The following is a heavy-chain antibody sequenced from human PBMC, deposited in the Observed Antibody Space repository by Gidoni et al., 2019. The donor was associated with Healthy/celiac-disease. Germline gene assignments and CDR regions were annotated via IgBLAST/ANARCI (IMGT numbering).Heavy chain of an antibody. J-gene: IGHJ4*02. CDR2: IYHSGST. D-gene: IGHD2-2*01. CDR1: GGSISSSNW. Sequence: QVQLQESGPGLVKPSGTLALTCAVSGGSISSSNWWSWVRQPPGKGLEWIGEIYHSGSTNYNPSLKSRVTISVDKSKNQFSLKLSSVTAADTAVYYCARVVKVPAAEYYFDYWGQGTLVTVSS. CDR3: ARVVKVPAAEYYFDY. V-gene: IGHV4-4*02.